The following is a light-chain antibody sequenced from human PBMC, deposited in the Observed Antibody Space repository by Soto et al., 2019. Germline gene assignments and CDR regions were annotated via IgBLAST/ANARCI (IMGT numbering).Light chain of an antibody. V-gene: IGLV2-14*01. CDR3: SSSPTSSTRV. CDR2: EVS. CDR1: ISDLGTYHF. J-gene: IGLJ1*01. Sequence: QSVLTQPASVSGSPGQSITISCTGTISDLGTYHFVSWYQQHPDKAPKLIIYEVSNRPSGVSNRFSGSKSGNTASLTISGLQAEDEAHYYCSSSPTSSTRVFGTGTKLTVL.